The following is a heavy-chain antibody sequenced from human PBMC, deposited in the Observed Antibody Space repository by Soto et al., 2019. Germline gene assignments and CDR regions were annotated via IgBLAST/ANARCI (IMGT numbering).Heavy chain of an antibody. D-gene: IGHD2-15*01. CDR1: GFTFSSYA. CDR2: ISGSGGST. V-gene: IGHV3-23*01. J-gene: IGHJ3*02. CDR3: AKDQGDIVVVVAALDAFDI. Sequence: GGSLRLSCAASGFTFSSYAMSWVRQAPGKGLEWVSAISGSGGSTYYADSVKGRFTISRDNSKNTLYLQMNSLRAEDTAVYYCAKDQGDIVVVVAALDAFDIWGQGTMVTVSS.